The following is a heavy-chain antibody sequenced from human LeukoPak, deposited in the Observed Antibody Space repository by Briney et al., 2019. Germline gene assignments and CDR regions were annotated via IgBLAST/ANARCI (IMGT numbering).Heavy chain of an antibody. CDR2: INHSGST. D-gene: IGHD2-15*01. J-gene: IGHJ4*02. Sequence: SETLSLTCTVSGGSISSYYWSWIRQPPGKGLEWIGEINHSGSTNYNPSLKSRVTISVDTSKNQFSLKLSSVTAADTAVYYCARLAYCSGGSCSPYFGYFDYWGQGTLVTVSS. V-gene: IGHV4-34*01. CDR3: ARLAYCSGGSCSPYFGYFDY. CDR1: GGSISSYY.